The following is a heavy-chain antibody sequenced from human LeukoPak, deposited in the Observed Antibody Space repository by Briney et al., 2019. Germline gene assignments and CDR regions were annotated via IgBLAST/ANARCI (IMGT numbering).Heavy chain of an antibody. J-gene: IGHJ4*02. Sequence: GGSLRLSCAASGFTFSSYDMHWVRQATGKGLEWVSAIGTAGDTYYPGSVKGRFTISRENAKNPLYLQMNSLRAGDTAVYYCARAYYDSSGYYYFDYWGQGTLVTVSS. CDR3: ARAYYDSSGYYYFDY. V-gene: IGHV3-13*04. CDR1: GFTFSSYD. CDR2: IGTAGDT. D-gene: IGHD3-22*01.